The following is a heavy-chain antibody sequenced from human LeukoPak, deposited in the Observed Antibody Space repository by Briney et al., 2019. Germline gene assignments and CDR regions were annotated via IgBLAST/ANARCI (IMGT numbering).Heavy chain of an antibody. D-gene: IGHD4-17*01. J-gene: IGHJ5*02. V-gene: IGHV4-4*07. Sequence: SETLSLTCTVSGNSFGDYYWSWIRQPAGKGLEWIGRIYASGSTTYNPSLKSRATMSVDTSKSQFSLNLMSVTAADTAVYYCTRDTGTTGEVKFDPWGQGTLVTVPS. CDR2: IYASGST. CDR1: GNSFGDYY. CDR3: TRDTGTTGEVKFDP.